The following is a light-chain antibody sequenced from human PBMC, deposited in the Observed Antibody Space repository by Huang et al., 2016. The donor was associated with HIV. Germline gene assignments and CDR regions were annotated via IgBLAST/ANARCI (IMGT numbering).Light chain of an antibody. Sequence: ETVMTQSPATLSVSPGETATLACRASQRVSSNLAWYQQKPGQAPRLLIYGASTRATDIPARFSGSGSGTEFTLTISSLQSEDFAVYYCQQYNNWPPWTFGQGTQVEIK. CDR1: QRVSSN. J-gene: IGKJ1*01. V-gene: IGKV3-15*01. CDR3: QQYNNWPPWT. CDR2: GAS.